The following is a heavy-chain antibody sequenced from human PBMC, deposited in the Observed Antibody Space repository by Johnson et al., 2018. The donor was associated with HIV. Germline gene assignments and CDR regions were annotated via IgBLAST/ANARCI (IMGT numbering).Heavy chain of an antibody. Sequence: QVQLVESGGGVVQPGRSLRLSCVASGFTFFSYGMHWVRQAPGKGLEWVAGISYDGSNKYYADSVQGRFTLSRDNSKNTLYLQMNSLRAEDTAVYYCAKEARRPAFDIWGQGTMVTVSS. CDR1: GFTFFSYG. D-gene: IGHD6-6*01. J-gene: IGHJ3*02. V-gene: IGHV3-30*18. CDR2: ISYDGSNK. CDR3: AKEARRPAFDI.